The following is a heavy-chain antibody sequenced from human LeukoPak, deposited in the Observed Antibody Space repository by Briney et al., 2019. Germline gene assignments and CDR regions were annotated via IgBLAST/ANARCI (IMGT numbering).Heavy chain of an antibody. D-gene: IGHD2-8*01. CDR3: AKVSKVFYFDY. V-gene: IGHV3-23*01. J-gene: IGHJ4*02. CDR2: ISGSGGST. CDR1: GFTFSTYW. Sequence: GGSLRLSCAASGFTFSTYWMTWVRQAPGKGLEWVSAISGSGGSTYYADSVKGRFTISRDNSKNTLYLQMNSLRAEDTAVYYCAKVSKVFYFDYWGQGTLVTVSS.